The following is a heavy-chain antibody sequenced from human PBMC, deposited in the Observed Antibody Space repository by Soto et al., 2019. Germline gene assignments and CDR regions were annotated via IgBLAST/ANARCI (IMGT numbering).Heavy chain of an antibody. J-gene: IGHJ4*02. CDR3: ARGVLSDSVTCY. CDR2: ISSGSSYI. CDR1: GFTFSSYT. Sequence: EVQLVESGGGLVKPGGSLRLSCAASGFTFSSYTMNWVRQAPGKGLEWVSSISSGSSYIYYADSMKGRFTISRDNAKNSLYLQMNSLRAEDTAVYYCARGVLSDSVTCYWGRGTLVTVSS. D-gene: IGHD3-22*01. V-gene: IGHV3-21*01.